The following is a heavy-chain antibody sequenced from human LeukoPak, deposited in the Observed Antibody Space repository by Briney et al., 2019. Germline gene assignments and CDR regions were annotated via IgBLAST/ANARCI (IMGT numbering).Heavy chain of an antibody. J-gene: IGHJ4*02. Sequence: SETLSLTCAVYGGSFSGYYWSWIRQPPGKGLEWIGEINHIGSTNYTPSLKSPVTISVDTSKTQFSLKLSSVTAADTAVYYCARGPYYYDSSGHGYYFDYWGQGTLVTVSS. CDR1: GGSFSGYY. D-gene: IGHD3-22*01. CDR3: ARGPYYYDSSGHGYYFDY. V-gene: IGHV4-34*01. CDR2: INHIGST.